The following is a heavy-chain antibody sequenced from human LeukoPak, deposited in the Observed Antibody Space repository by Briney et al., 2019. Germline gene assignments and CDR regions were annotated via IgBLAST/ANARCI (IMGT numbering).Heavy chain of an antibody. V-gene: IGHV3-30-3*01. CDR1: GFTVSSNY. D-gene: IGHD5-12*01. Sequence: GGSLRLSCAASGFTVSSNYMSWVRQAPGKGLEWVATISYDGDNKYYADSLKGRFTISRDNSKNTLYLQMNSLRAEDTAVYYCARGRNVVATSGYFDYWGQGTLVTVSS. J-gene: IGHJ4*02. CDR3: ARGRNVVATSGYFDY. CDR2: ISYDGDNK.